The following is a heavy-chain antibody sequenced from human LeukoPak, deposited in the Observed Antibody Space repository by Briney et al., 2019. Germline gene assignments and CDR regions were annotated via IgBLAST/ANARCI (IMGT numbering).Heavy chain of an antibody. D-gene: IGHD1-26*01. Sequence: GGSLRLSCAASGFTFSSYSMNWVRQAPGRGLEWVSSIRFTGSYIYYADSVKGRFTISRDDAKNLLSLQMISLRAEDSAVYYCAKYTSGTYYDYWGQGTLVTVSS. CDR3: AKYTSGTYYDY. CDR1: GFTFSSYS. CDR2: IRFTGSYI. V-gene: IGHV3-21*04. J-gene: IGHJ4*02.